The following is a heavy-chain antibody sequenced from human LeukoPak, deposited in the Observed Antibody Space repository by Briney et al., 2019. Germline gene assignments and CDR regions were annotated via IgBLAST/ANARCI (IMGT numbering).Heavy chain of an antibody. CDR2: IIPIFGTA. D-gene: IGHD6-13*01. Sequence: GSSVKVSCKASGGTFSSYAISWVRQAPGQGLEWMGGIIPIFGTANYAQKFQGRVTITTDESTSTAYMELSSLRSEDTAVYYCARSTCCRAAAGFDYWGQGTLVTVSS. V-gene: IGHV1-69*05. CDR3: ARSTCCRAAAGFDY. J-gene: IGHJ4*02. CDR1: GGTFSSYA.